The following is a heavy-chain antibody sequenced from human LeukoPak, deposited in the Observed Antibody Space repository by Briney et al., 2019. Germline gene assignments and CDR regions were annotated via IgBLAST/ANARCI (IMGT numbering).Heavy chain of an antibody. D-gene: IGHD3-16*02. V-gene: IGHV1-3*01. Sequence: ASVKVSCKASGYTFTSYAMHWARQAPGQRLEWMGWINAGNGNTKYSQKFQGRVTITRDTFASTAYMELSSLRSEDTAVYYCAREFTFGGVIVRDAFDIWGQGTMVTVSS. CDR2: INAGNGNT. J-gene: IGHJ3*02. CDR1: GYTFTSYA. CDR3: AREFTFGGVIVRDAFDI.